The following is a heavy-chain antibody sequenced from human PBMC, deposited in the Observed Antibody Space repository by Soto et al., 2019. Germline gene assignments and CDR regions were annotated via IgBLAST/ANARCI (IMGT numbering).Heavy chain of an antibody. CDR3: ASSLAVAGREDYFDY. CDR1: GGSISSGGYS. Sequence: QLQLQESGSGLVKPSQTLSLTCAVSGGSISSGGYSWSWIRQPPGKGLEWIGYIYHSGSTYYNPSLKSRVTIXXDXSXXQCSLKLSSVTAADTAVYYCASSLAVAGREDYFDYWGQGTLVTVSS. J-gene: IGHJ4*02. D-gene: IGHD6-19*01. CDR2: IYHSGST. V-gene: IGHV4-30-2*01.